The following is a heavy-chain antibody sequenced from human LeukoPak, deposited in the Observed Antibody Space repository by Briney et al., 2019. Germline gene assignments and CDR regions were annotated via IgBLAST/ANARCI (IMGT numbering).Heavy chain of an antibody. J-gene: IGHJ4*02. D-gene: IGHD6-19*01. V-gene: IGHV3-30-3*01. CDR2: ISYDGSNK. CDR1: GFTFSSYA. Sequence: GGSLRLSCAASGFTFSSYAVHWVRQAPGKGLEWVAVISYDGSNKYYADSVKGRFTISRDNSKNTLYLQMNSLRAEDTAVYYCARVSSGWYYDYWGQGTLVTVSS. CDR3: ARVSSGWYYDY.